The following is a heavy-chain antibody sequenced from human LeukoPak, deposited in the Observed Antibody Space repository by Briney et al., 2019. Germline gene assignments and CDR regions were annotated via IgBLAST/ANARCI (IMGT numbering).Heavy chain of an antibody. V-gene: IGHV3-48*01. CDR3: AKDLFGVYYDPMLMGN. J-gene: IGHJ4*02. CDR1: GFTFSSYS. CDR2: ISSSSSTI. Sequence: GGSLRLSCAASGFTFSSYSMNWVRQAPGKGLEWVSYISSSSSTIYYADSVKGRFTISRDNSKNTLYLQMNSLRAEDTAVYYCAKDLFGVYYDPMLMGNWGQGTLVTVSS. D-gene: IGHD3-22*01.